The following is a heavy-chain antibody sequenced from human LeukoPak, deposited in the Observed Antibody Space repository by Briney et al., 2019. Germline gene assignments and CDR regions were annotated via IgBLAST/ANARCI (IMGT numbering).Heavy chain of an antibody. D-gene: IGHD3-22*01. J-gene: IGHJ6*03. CDR1: GFTVSSNY. CDR2: IYSGGTT. CDR3: ARVNYYDISGYYYRTSYYNYMDV. Sequence: QPGGSVRLSCAASGFTVSSNYMSWVRQAPGKGLEWVSVIYSGGTTYYADSVKGRFTIPRDNSKNTLYLQMNSLRAEDTAVYYCARVNYYDISGYYYRTSYYNYMDVWGKGTTVTVSS. V-gene: IGHV3-53*01.